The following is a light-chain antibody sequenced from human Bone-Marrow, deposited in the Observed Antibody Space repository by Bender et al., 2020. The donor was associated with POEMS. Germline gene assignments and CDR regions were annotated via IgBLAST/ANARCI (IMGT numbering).Light chain of an antibody. J-gene: IGLJ3*02. CDR2: EDN. CDR3: AAWEDSLNGWV. Sequence: QSALTQPASVSGSPGQSITISCTGTSSDIGAYNLVSWYQHHPGKAPKLMIYEDNRRPSGVPDRFSGSKSGTSASLAISGLQSEDEADYYCAAWEDSLNGWVFGGGTKLTVL. V-gene: IGLV2-14*02. CDR1: SSDIGAYNL.